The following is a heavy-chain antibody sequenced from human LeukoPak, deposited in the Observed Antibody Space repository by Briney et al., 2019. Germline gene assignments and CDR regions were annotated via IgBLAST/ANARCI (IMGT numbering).Heavy chain of an antibody. CDR3: ARDRGSNDPIDS. D-gene: IGHD2-15*01. V-gene: IGHV3-33*01. CDR1: GFTLKSYG. Sequence: PGGSLRLSCAASGFTLKSYGMHWGRQAPGKGVGRVAVIWHDGKNKYYGDSVKGGFTVSRDNSKNTVYLQMDSLRVEDTAVYYCARDRGSNDPIDSWGEGTLVSVSS. CDR2: IWHDGKNK. J-gene: IGHJ5*02.